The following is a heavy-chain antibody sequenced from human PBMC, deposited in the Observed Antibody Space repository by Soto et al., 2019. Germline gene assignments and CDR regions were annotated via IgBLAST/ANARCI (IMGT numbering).Heavy chain of an antibody. CDR1: GFTFSSYG. CDR3: AKGPYCTNGVCYPNWFDP. CDR2: ISYDGSNK. V-gene: IGHV3-30*18. J-gene: IGHJ5*02. Sequence: GGCLRLSCAASGFTFSSYGMHWVRQAPGKGLEWVAVISYDGSNKYYADSVKGRFTISRDNSKNTLYLQMNSLRAEDTAVYYCAKGPYCTNGVCYPNWFDPWGQGTLVTVSS. D-gene: IGHD2-8*01.